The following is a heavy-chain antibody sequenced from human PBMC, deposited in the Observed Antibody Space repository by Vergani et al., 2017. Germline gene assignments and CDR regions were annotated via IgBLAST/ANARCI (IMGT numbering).Heavy chain of an antibody. V-gene: IGHV1-69*12. CDR1: GGTFSSYA. J-gene: IGHJ4*02. D-gene: IGHD3-22*01. Sequence: QVQLVQSGAEVKKPGSSAKVSFKASGGTFSSYAISWVRQAPGQGLEWMGGILPIFGTAKYAQKFQGRVTITADESTSTAYMELRSLRSEDTAVYYCARAYYDSSGYYPFDYWGQGTLVTVSS. CDR3: ARAYYDSSGYYPFDY. CDR2: ILPIFGTA.